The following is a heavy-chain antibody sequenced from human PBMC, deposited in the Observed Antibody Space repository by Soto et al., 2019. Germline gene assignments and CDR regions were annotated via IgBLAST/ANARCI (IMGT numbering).Heavy chain of an antibody. Sequence: QVQLVQSGAEVKKPGSSVKVSCKASGGIFSTYAISWLRQAPGQGLEWMGGIIPLFGTPNYAQRFQGRVTMTAYESTSTAYMDLSRLRSEDTAVYYCARDRDDYGSGNYYNRIDFWGQGTLVTVSS. D-gene: IGHD3-10*01. CDR3: ARDRDDYGSGNYYNRIDF. CDR2: IIPLFGTP. V-gene: IGHV1-69*01. J-gene: IGHJ4*02. CDR1: GGIFSTYA.